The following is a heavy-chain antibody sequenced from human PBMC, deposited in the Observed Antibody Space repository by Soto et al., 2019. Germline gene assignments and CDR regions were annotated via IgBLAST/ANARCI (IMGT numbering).Heavy chain of an antibody. Sequence: SVPTLVNPTXTLTLTCTFPGFSLITNGVCVVCILQPPGKALEWLGIIYWDDDKRYRPSLKSRLTITKDTSKNQVVLTMTNMDPVDTGTYYCAHNLVAGTSWFDTWGQGTLVTVSS. CDR2: IYWDDDK. V-gene: IGHV2-5*02. CDR1: GFSLITNGVC. CDR3: AHNLVAGTSWFDT. D-gene: IGHD1-7*01. J-gene: IGHJ5*02.